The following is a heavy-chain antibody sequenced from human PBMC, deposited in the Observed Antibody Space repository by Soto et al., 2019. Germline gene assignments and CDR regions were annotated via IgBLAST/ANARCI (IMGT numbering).Heavy chain of an antibody. CDR1: GYTFTNYG. D-gene: IGHD2-8*01. CDR2: ISAYNGKI. Sequence: ASVKVSCKASGYTFTNYGISWVRQAPGQGLEWIGWISAYNGKIDYAQKVQGRITMTTDTSTSTAFMELRSLRSDDTAVYYCAILTRPEMYRDRPSFSTRRSSDL. CDR3: AILTRPEMYRDRPSFSTRRSSDL. J-gene: IGHJ2*01. V-gene: IGHV1-18*01.